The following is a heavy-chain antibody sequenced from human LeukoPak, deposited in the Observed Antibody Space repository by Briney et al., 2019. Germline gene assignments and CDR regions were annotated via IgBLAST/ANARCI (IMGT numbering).Heavy chain of an antibody. V-gene: IGHV4-30-2*01. CDR3: ARVAGTYYYGSGSLAIDY. CDR2: IYHSGST. D-gene: IGHD3-10*01. Sequence: PSETLSLTCAVSDGSISSGGYSWSWIRQPPGKGLEWIGYIYHSGSTYYNPPLKSRVTISVDRSKNQFSLKLSSVTAADTAVYYCARVAGTYYYGSGSLAIDYWGQGTLVTVSS. J-gene: IGHJ4*02. CDR1: DGSISSGGYS.